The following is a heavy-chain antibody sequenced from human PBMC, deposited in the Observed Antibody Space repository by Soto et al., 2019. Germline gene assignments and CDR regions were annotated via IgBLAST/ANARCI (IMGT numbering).Heavy chain of an antibody. CDR1: GGSISSGGYY. CDR2: IYYSGST. D-gene: IGHD5-12*01. Sequence: QVQLQESGPGLVKPSQTLSLTCTVSGGSISSGGYYWSWIREHPGKGLEWIGYIYYSGSTYYNPSLKSRVTISVDTSKNQFSLKLSSVTAADTAVYYCARVRGYSGYDTYYFDYWGQGTLVTVSS. V-gene: IGHV4-31*03. CDR3: ARVRGYSGYDTYYFDY. J-gene: IGHJ4*02.